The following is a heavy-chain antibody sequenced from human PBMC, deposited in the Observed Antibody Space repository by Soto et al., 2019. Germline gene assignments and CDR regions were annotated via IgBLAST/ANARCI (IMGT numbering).Heavy chain of an antibody. CDR1: GFSVSSNY. CDR3: ARGPGSDYFECRGYYYGGGGGDDY. D-gene: IGHD3-22*01. V-gene: IGHV3-53*01. CDR2: IYSGGST. Sequence: EVQLVESGGGLIQPGGSLRLSCAASGFSVSSNYMSWVRQAPGKGLEWVSVIYSGGSTYYADSVKGRFTISRDNSKNTLYVQRKSLRVEDPAVYYWARGPGSDYFECRGYYYGGGGGDDYWGQGTLVTVSS. J-gene: IGHJ4*02.